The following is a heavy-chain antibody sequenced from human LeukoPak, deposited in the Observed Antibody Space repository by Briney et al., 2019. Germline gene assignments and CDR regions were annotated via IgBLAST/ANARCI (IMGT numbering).Heavy chain of an antibody. CDR3: ATDRTRDDSSGYYYR. J-gene: IGHJ4*02. CDR2: FDPEDGET. Sequence: ASVKVSCKVSGYTLTELSMHWVRQAPGKGLEWMGGFDPEDGETIYAQKFQGRATMTEDTPTDTAYMELSSLRSEDTAVYYCATDRTRDDSSGYYYRWGQGTLVTVSS. D-gene: IGHD3-22*01. CDR1: GYTLTELS. V-gene: IGHV1-24*01.